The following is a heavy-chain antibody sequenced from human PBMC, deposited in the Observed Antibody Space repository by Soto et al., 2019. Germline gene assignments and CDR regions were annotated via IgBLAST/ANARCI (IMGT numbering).Heavy chain of an antibody. Sequence: PGGSLRLSCAASGFTFSDYYMSWVRQAPGKGLECVAVISDTGSSHYYAASVEGRFTISRENSKNTLSLHMDRLRVEDTAVYYCAKDRGGDCPDNSCYFGADYWGQGTPVTVSS. CDR1: GFTFSDYY. J-gene: IGHJ4*02. V-gene: IGHV3-30*18. CDR3: AKDRGGDCPDNSCYFGADY. D-gene: IGHD2-2*01. CDR2: ISDTGSSH.